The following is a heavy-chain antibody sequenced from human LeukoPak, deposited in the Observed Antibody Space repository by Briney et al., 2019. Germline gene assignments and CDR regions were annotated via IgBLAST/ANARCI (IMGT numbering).Heavy chain of an antibody. CDR1: GFNFSSYW. Sequence: GGPLRLSCAASGFNFSSYWMTWVRQAPGKGLEWVANIKQDGSEKYYVDSLKGRFTISRDNAKNSLYLQMSSLRADDTGVYYCARDRRGPFDYWGQGTLVTVSS. J-gene: IGHJ4*02. CDR3: ARDRRGPFDY. D-gene: IGHD3-10*01. V-gene: IGHV3-7*03. CDR2: IKQDGSEK.